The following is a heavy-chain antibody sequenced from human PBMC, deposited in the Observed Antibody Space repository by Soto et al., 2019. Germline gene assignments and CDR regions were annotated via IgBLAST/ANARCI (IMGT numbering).Heavy chain of an antibody. CDR1: RLTFSNYW. J-gene: IGHJ6*02. Sequence: GESLKISCAASRLTFSNYWMSWVRQAPGKGLEWVANIKQDGSEIYYVNSAKGRFTISRDNARNSLFLQMNSLRADDTAVYYCARVRTVNFYGMDVWGQGTTVTVSS. CDR3: ARVRTVNFYGMDV. CDR2: IKQDGSEI. V-gene: IGHV3-7*05.